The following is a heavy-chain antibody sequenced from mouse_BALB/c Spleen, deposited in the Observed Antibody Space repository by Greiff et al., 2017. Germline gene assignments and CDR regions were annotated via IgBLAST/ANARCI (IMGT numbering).Heavy chain of an antibody. CDR3: AREFAY. J-gene: IGHJ3*01. V-gene: IGHV14-3*02. Sequence: EVKLVESGAELVKPGASVKLSCTASGFNIKDTYMHWVKQRPEQGLEWIGRIDPANGNTKYDPKFQGKATITADTSSNTAYLQLSSLTSEDTAVYYCAREFAYWGQGTLVTVSA. CDR2: IDPANGNT. CDR1: GFNIKDTY.